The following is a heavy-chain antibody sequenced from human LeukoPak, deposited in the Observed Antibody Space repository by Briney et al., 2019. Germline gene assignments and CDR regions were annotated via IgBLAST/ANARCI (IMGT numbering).Heavy chain of an antibody. CDR1: GGSISSYY. V-gene: IGHV4-59*12. D-gene: IGHD3-10*01. CDR3: ARRYYGSGSYPN. J-gene: IGHJ4*02. Sequence: SETLSLTCTVSGGSISSYYWSWIRQPPGKGLEWIGYIYYSGSTNYNPSLKSRVTISVDTSKNQFSLKLSSVTAADTAVYYCARRYYGSGSYPNWGQGTLVTVSS. CDR2: IYYSGST.